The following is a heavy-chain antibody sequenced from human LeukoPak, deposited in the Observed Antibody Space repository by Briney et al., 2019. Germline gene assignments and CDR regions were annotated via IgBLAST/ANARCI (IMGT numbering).Heavy chain of an antibody. J-gene: IGHJ4*02. CDR1: GFTFDDYG. V-gene: IGHV3-20*04. CDR3: ARDMHDYGDYVFDY. CDR2: INWNGGST. Sequence: GGSLRLSCAASGFTFDDYGMSWVRQAPGKGLELVSGINWNGGSTGYADSVKGRFTISRDNAKNSLYLQMNSLRAEDTALYYCARDMHDYGDYVFDYWGQGTLVTVSS. D-gene: IGHD4-17*01.